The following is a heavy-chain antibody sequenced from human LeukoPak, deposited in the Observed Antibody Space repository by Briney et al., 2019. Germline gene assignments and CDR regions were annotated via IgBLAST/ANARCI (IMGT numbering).Heavy chain of an antibody. CDR1: GYTFTSYD. V-gene: IGHV1-8*01. J-gene: IGHJ5*02. CDR3: ASLAREVRRGRGYSNWFDP. Sequence: ASVKVSCKASGYTFTSYDINWVRQATGQGLEWMGWMNPNSGNTGYAQKFQGRVTMTRNTSISTAYMELSSLRSEDTAVYYCASLAREVRRGRGYSNWFDPWGQGTLVTVSS. D-gene: IGHD3-10*01. CDR2: MNPNSGNT.